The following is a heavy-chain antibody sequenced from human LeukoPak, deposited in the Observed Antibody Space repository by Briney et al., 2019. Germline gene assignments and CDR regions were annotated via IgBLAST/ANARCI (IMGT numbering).Heavy chain of an antibody. V-gene: IGHV3-7*01. Sequence: GGSLRLSCAASGFTFSSYGMSWVRQAPGKGLEWVANIKQDGSEKYYVDSVKGRFTISRDNAKNSLYLQMNSLRAEDTAVYYCARDIQGLVKQWGQGTLVTVSS. CDR1: GFTFSSYG. D-gene: IGHD2-21*01. J-gene: IGHJ4*02. CDR2: IKQDGSEK. CDR3: ARDIQGLVKQ.